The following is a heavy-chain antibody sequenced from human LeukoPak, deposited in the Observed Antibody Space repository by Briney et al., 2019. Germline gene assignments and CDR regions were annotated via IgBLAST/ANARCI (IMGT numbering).Heavy chain of an antibody. Sequence: PGGSLRLSCAASGFTFSSYSMNWVRQAPGKGLEWVSSISSSSSYIYYADSVKGRFTISRDNSKSTVSLQMNSLRAEDTAVYYCAKDRIWYYGSGSSEPFDYWGQGTLVTVSS. J-gene: IGHJ4*02. CDR1: GFTFSSYS. CDR3: AKDRIWYYGSGSSEPFDY. V-gene: IGHV3-21*04. CDR2: ISSSSSYI. D-gene: IGHD3-10*01.